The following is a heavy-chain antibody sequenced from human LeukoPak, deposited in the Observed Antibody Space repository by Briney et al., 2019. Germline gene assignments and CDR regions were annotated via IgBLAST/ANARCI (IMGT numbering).Heavy chain of an antibody. V-gene: IGHV3-30*18. CDR1: GFTFSNYG. CDR2: ISYDGSNK. Sequence: GGSLRLSCAASGFTFSNYGMHWVRQAPGKGLEWVAVISYDGSNKYYADSVKGRFTISRDNSKNTLYLQMNSLRAEDTAVYYCAKSTYYGSGTLNPHFDYWGQGTLVTVSS. CDR3: AKSTYYGSGTLNPHFDY. J-gene: IGHJ4*02. D-gene: IGHD3-10*01.